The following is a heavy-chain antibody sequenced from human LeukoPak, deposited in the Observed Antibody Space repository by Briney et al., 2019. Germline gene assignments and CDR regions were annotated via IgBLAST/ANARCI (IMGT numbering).Heavy chain of an antibody. V-gene: IGHV4-61*01. CDR2: IYYIGST. J-gene: IGHJ3*01. CDR3: ARDLWELQSAFDL. CDR1: GGSVSSGSYY. D-gene: IGHD1-26*01. Sequence: PSETLSLTCTVSGGSVSSGSYYWSWSRQPPGKGLECIGGIYYIGSTNYNPSLMSRVIISVDTSKKQFSLKLRSVTAADTAVYYCARDLWELQSAFDLWGQGTMVTVSS.